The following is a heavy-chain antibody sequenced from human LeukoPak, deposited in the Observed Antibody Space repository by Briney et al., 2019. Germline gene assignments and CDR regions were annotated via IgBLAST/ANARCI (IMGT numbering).Heavy chain of an antibody. CDR2: IYTSGIT. CDR3: ARGLSGGIDAFDI. Sequence: PSETLSLTCTVSGGSISSYYWSWIRQPAGKGLEWIGRIYTSGITKYSPSLKSRVTMSVDTSKNQFSLKLSSVTAADTAVYYCARGLSGGIDAFDIWAKGQWSPSLQ. D-gene: IGHD6-19*01. CDR1: GGSISSYY. J-gene: IGHJ3*02. V-gene: IGHV4-4*07.